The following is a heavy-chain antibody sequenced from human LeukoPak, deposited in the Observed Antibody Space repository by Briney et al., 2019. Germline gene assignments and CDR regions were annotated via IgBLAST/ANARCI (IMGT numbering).Heavy chain of an antibody. CDR2: ISGSGGST. Sequence: QAGGSLRLSCAASGFTFSSYGMSWVRQAPGKGLEWVSAISGSGGSTYYADSVRGRFTISRDNSKNTLYLQMNSLRAEDTAVYYCAKDLRIVVVAASFDYWGQGTLATVSS. D-gene: IGHD2-15*01. CDR3: AKDLRIVVVAASFDY. CDR1: GFTFSSYG. J-gene: IGHJ4*02. V-gene: IGHV3-23*01.